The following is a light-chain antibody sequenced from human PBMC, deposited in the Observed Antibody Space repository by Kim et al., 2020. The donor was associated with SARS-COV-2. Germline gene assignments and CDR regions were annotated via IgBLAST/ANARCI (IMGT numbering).Light chain of an antibody. J-gene: IGKJ1*01. CDR2: TAT. CDR3: LQDYTYPRT. CDR1: QDIRHY. Sequence: AIQVTQSPSSLSASVGDRVTITCRASQDIRHYLGWYQQKPGKAPKLLIFTATTLQSGVPSRFSGSGSGTDFTLTISSLQPEDFATYNCLQDYTYPRTFGQGTRV. V-gene: IGKV1-6*01.